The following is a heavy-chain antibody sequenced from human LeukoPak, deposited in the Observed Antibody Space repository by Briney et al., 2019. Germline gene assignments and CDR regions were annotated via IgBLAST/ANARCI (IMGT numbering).Heavy chain of an antibody. Sequence: SETLSLTCTVSRGSIRTYYWSWIRQSAGKGLEWIGYIYDSGTTKYNPSLKSRVTISVDTSKNQFSLKLSSVTAADTAVYYCARRHAHPLDGDNSQFAFNIWGQGTMVTVSS. CDR2: IYDSGTT. CDR3: ARRHAHPLDGDNSQFAFNI. D-gene: IGHD4-23*01. J-gene: IGHJ3*02. CDR1: RGSIRTYY. V-gene: IGHV4-59*08.